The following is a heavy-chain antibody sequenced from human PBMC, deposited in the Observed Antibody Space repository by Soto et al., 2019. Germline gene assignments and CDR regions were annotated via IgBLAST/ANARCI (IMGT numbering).Heavy chain of an antibody. J-gene: IGHJ6*02. CDR1: GFTFRSYA. D-gene: IGHD3-22*01. V-gene: IGHV3-23*01. CDR2: ISGSGGST. CDR3: AKAPPTPGLNYDSSSPYYYGMDV. Sequence: LRLSCAASGFTFRSYAMSWVRQAPGNGLEWVSAISGSGGSTYYADSVKGRFTISRDNSKNTLELQMNSLRSEDTAVYYCAKAPPTPGLNYDSSSPYYYGMDVCRQGTTVTVSS.